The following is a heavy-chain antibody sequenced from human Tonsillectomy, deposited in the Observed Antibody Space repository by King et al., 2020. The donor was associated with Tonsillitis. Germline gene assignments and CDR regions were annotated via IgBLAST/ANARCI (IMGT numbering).Heavy chain of an antibody. Sequence: QLQESGPGLVKPSETLSLTCTVSGGSIDSSRYYWGWIRQPPGKGLELIGSIYYSGSAHYNPPLKSRVTIPVDTSKNQFSLKLSSVTAADTAVYYCGRQLTMVRGVIITSRFFDYWGQGTQVTVSS. CDR3: GRQLTMVRGVIITSRFFDY. CDR2: IYYSGSA. CDR1: GGSIDSSRYY. J-gene: IGHJ4*02. D-gene: IGHD3-10*01. V-gene: IGHV4-39*01.